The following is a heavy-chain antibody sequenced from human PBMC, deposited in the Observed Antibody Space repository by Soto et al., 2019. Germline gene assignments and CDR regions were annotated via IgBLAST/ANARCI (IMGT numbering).Heavy chain of an antibody. J-gene: IGHJ6*02. Sequence: QVPLQESGPGLVRPSETLSLTCTVSGGSISDFYWCWIRQPAGKGLEWLGRIYGSGSLSASGTTTHNPSLQSRITMSVDMSKNQGSLKLTSVTAADTAVYYCVRGGGGDSRSMYYYNGIDVWGQGTTVTVSS. V-gene: IGHV4-4*07. D-gene: IGHD3-16*01. CDR3: VRGGGGDSRSMYYYNGIDV. CDR2: IYGSGSLSASGTT. CDR1: GGSISDFY.